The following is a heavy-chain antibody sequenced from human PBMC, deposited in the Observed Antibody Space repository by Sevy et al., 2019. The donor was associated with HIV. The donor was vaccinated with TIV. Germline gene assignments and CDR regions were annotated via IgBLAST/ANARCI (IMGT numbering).Heavy chain of an antibody. CDR2: INTDGSGK. CDR3: AKCVDA. CDR1: GFTFNNYW. V-gene: IGHV3-7*01. Sequence: GGSLRLSCAASGFTFNNYWMTWFRQAQGKGLEWVANINTDGSGKYYVDSVRGRFTISRDNAKNSLYLQMNSLRADDTAVYYCAKCVDAWGKGTTVTVSS. J-gene: IGHJ6*04.